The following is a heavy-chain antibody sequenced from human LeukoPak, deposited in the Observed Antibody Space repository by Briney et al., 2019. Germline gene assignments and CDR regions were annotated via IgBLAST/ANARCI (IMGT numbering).Heavy chain of an antibody. J-gene: IGHJ4*02. Sequence: GGALQISCKGSGYSFTSYWIGWVRPLPGKGLEWMGIIYPGDSDTRYSPSFQGQVTISADKSVSTAYLQWSSLKASDTAMYYCARLQAEGGSRYFDYWGQGTLVTVSS. V-gene: IGHV5-51*01. D-gene: IGHD2-15*01. CDR1: GYSFTSYW. CDR3: ARLQAEGGSRYFDY. CDR2: IYPGDSDT.